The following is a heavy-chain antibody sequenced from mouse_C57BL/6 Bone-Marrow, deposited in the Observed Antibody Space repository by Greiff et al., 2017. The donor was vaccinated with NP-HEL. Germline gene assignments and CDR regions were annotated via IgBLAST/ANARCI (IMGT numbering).Heavy chain of an antibody. Sequence: VQLQQSGAELVRPGASVKLSCTASGFNIKDDYMHWVKQRPEQGLEWIGWIDPENGDTEYASKFQGKATITADTSSNTAYLQLSSLTSEDTAVYYCTTDGYDGGYYYAMDYWGKGTSVTVSS. CDR2: IDPENGDT. V-gene: IGHV14-4*01. D-gene: IGHD2-2*01. CDR3: TTDGYDGGYYYAMDY. J-gene: IGHJ4*01. CDR1: GFNIKDDY.